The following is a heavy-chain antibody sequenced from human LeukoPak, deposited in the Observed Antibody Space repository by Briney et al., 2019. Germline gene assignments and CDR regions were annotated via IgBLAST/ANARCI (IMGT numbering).Heavy chain of an antibody. CDR1: GGSISSGGYY. J-gene: IGHJ3*02. CDR3: ARDPRDYYNSSGHSVDAFDI. CDR2: IYYSGST. Sequence: PSETLSLTCTVSGGSISSGGYYWSWIRQHPGKGLEWIGYIYYSGSTYYNPSLKSRVTISVDTSKNQFSLKLSSVTAADTAVFYCARDPRDYYNSSGHSVDAFDIWGQGTMVTVSS. V-gene: IGHV4-31*03. D-gene: IGHD3-22*01.